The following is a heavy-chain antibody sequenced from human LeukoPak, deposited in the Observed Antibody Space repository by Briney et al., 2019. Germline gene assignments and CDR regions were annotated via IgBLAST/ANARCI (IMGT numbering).Heavy chain of an antibody. Sequence: GASVKVSCTASGYTFTSYGIRWVQQAPGQGLEWMEWISAYNGNTNYAQKLQGRVTMTTDTSTSTAYMELRSLRSDDTAMYYCARVDIVVVVAATIGSIAFDIWGQGTMVTVSS. D-gene: IGHD2-15*01. V-gene: IGHV1-18*04. CDR2: ISAYNGNT. CDR3: ARVDIVVVVAATIGSIAFDI. J-gene: IGHJ3*02. CDR1: GYTFTSYG.